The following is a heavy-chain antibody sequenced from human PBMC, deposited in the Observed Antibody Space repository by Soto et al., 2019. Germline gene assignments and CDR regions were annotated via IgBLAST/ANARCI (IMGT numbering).Heavy chain of an antibody. Sequence: GGSRRHSCAASGFTFSSYSMNWVRQAPGKGLGWVSYISSSSSTRYYADSVKGRFTISRDNAKNSLYLQMNSLRDEDTAVYYCARLTRYYYDSSGYSYYYYYCMDVWGQGTTVTSSS. V-gene: IGHV3-48*02. CDR3: ARLTRYYYDSSGYSYYYYYCMDV. CDR1: GFTFSSYS. CDR2: ISSSSSTR. J-gene: IGHJ6*02. D-gene: IGHD3-22*01.